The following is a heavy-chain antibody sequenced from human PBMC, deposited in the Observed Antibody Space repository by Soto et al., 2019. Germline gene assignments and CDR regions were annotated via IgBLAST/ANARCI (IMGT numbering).Heavy chain of an antibody. D-gene: IGHD5-18*01. CDR3: ARSGYSYGSAYDAFDI. Sequence: ASVKVSCKESGYTLNSYYMHWVRQEPRQGLEWMGIINPSGGSTSYAQKFQGRVTMTRDTSTSTVYMELSSLRSEDTAVYYCARSGYSYGSAYDAFDIWGQGTMVTVSS. CDR2: INPSGGST. V-gene: IGHV1-46*02. J-gene: IGHJ3*02. CDR1: GYTLNSYY.